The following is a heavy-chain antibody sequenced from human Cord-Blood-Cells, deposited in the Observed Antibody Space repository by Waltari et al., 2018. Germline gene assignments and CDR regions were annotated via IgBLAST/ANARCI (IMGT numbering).Heavy chain of an antibody. CDR1: GYTFTTWC. CDR3: ARIGYYDILTGYYNAFDI. J-gene: IGHJ3*02. V-gene: IGHV1-18*01. CDR2: ISANNGNT. D-gene: IGHD3-9*01. Sequence: QVQLVQSGAEVKKPGASVKVTCKASGYTFTTWCISWVRTAPEQVLEWMGWISANNGNTNYAQKLQGRVTMTTDTSTSTAYMELRSLRSDDTAVYYCARIGYYDILTGYYNAFDIWGQGTMVTVSS.